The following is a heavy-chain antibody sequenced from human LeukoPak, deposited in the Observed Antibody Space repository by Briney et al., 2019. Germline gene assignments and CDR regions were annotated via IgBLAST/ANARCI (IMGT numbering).Heavy chain of an antibody. V-gene: IGHV1-46*01. Sequence: ASVKVSCKASGYTFTSYYMHWVRQAPGQGLEWMGIINPSGGSTSYAQKFQGRVTMTRDMSTSTVYMELSSLRSEDTAMYYCAREGSSKRHCTNGVCARTYYYYYMDVWGKGTTVTVSS. CDR2: INPSGGST. CDR1: GYTFTSYY. D-gene: IGHD2-8*01. CDR3: AREGSSKRHCTNGVCARTYYYYYMDV. J-gene: IGHJ6*03.